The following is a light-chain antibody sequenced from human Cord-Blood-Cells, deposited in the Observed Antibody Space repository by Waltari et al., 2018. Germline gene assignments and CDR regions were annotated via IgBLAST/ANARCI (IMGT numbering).Light chain of an antibody. V-gene: IGKV4-1*01. CDR3: QQYYSTPLA. J-gene: IGKJ3*01. CDR1: QSVLYSSNNKNY. Sequence: DIVMTQSPDSLAVSLGERATINCKSSQSVLYSSNNKNYLAWYQQKPGQPPKLLIYWASTRESGVPARFSGSGSGTDFTLPISSLQAEDVAVYYCQQYYSTPLAFGPGTKVDIK. CDR2: WAS.